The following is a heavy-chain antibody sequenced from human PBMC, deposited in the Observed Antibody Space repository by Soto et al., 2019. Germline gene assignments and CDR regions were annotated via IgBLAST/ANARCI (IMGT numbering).Heavy chain of an antibody. V-gene: IGHV4-34*01. J-gene: IGHJ4*02. CDR3: ARGITMILVVQGDALGKFYFDS. CDR2: INHSGST. CDR1: GGSFSGHY. Sequence: SETLSLTCAVYGGSFSGHYWSWIRQSPGKGLEWIGEINHSGSTNQNPSLKSRVTISVDTSKNQFSLKLKSVTAADTAVYYCARGITMILVVQGDALGKFYFDSWGQGTQVTVSS. D-gene: IGHD3-22*01.